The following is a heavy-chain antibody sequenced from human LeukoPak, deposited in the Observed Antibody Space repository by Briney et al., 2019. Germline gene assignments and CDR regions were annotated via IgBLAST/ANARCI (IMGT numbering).Heavy chain of an antibody. CDR2: INPNSGGT. D-gene: IGHD3-10*01. Sequence: GASVKVSCKASGYTFTGYYMHWVRQAPGQGLEWMGWINPNSGGTNYAQKFRGRVTMTRDTSISTAYMELSRLRSDDTAVYYCARQAGPFLLWFGELYNYYYGMDVWGQGTTVTVSS. J-gene: IGHJ6*02. CDR1: GYTFTGYY. CDR3: ARQAGPFLLWFGELYNYYYGMDV. V-gene: IGHV1-2*02.